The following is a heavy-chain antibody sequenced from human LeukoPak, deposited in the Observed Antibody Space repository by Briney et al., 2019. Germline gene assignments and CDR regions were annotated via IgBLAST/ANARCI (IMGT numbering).Heavy chain of an antibody. J-gene: IGHJ4*02. V-gene: IGHV3-20*04. CDR2: INWNGGGT. Sequence: GGSLRLSCAATGFTFKDYGMHWVRQPPGKGLEWVSGINWNGGGTDYADSVKGRFTISRDNSKNSLYLQMNTVRAEDTAVYYCVKGPRPDITVAHTVENWGQGTLVTVSS. CDR3: VKGPRPDITVAHTVEN. D-gene: IGHD6-19*01. CDR1: GFTFKDYG.